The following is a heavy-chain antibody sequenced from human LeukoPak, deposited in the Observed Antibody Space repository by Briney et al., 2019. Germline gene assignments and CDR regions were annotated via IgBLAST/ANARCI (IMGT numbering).Heavy chain of an antibody. CDR1: GFTVSSNY. Sequence: QPGGSPRLSCAASGFTVSSNYMSWVRQAPGKGLEWVSVIYSGGSTYYADSVKGRFTISRDNSKNTLYHQMNSLRAEDTAVYYCARAPEGLTYGMDVWGKGTTVTVSS. J-gene: IGHJ6*04. CDR2: IYSGGST. D-gene: IGHD1-14*01. CDR3: ARAPEGLTYGMDV. V-gene: IGHV3-53*01.